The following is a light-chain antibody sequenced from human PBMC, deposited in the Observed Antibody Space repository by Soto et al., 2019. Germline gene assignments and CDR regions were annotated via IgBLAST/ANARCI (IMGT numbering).Light chain of an antibody. CDR2: DAS. V-gene: IGKV3-11*01. Sequence: DIVMTQSPATLSVSPGERATLSCRTSQSVNSHLAWYQQKPGQAPRLLICDASNRATGIPARFSGSGSGTDFTLTISSLEPEDFAVYYCQQRSNWPPKITFGQGTRLE. CDR3: QQRSNWPPKIT. J-gene: IGKJ5*01. CDR1: QSVNSH.